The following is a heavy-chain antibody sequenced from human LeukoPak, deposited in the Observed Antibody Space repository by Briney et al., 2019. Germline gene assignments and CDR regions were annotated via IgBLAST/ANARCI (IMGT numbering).Heavy chain of an antibody. Sequence: GGSLRLSCAASGFTFSNAWMSWVRQAPGKGLEWVGRIKKKTDGETTDYAAPVKGRFTISRDDSKNTLYLEMNSLKSDDTAVYYCAAGTGTSDSDYWGQGTLVTVSS. CDR1: GFTFSNAW. CDR3: AAGTGTSDSDY. D-gene: IGHD1-1*01. V-gene: IGHV3-15*01. CDR2: IKKKTDGETT. J-gene: IGHJ4*02.